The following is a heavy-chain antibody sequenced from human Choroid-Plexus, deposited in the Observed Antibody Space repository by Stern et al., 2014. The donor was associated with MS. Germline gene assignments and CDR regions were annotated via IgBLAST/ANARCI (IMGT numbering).Heavy chain of an antibody. J-gene: IGHJ6*02. Sequence: VHLVESGPEVKKPGSSVKVSCRASGGTFSSQAINGVRQAPGPGLAWAGGIIPIFGTPNYAQKVQDRVTITADESTSTAYMDLSSLRSEDTAVYYCATPSTVTVGGMDVWGQGTTVTVSS. V-gene: IGHV1-69*01. CDR3: ATPSTVTVGGMDV. D-gene: IGHD4-17*01. CDR1: GGTFSSQA. CDR2: IIPIFGTP.